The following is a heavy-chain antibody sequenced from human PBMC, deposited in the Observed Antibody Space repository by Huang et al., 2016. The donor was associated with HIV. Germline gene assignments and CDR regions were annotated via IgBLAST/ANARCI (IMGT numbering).Heavy chain of an antibody. V-gene: IGHV2-70*01. CDR2: IDWDDDK. D-gene: IGHD3-22*01. Sequence: QVTLRESGPALVKPTQTLTLTCTFSGFSLKTRGMSVSWIRQPPGEALEWLALIDWDDDKYYNTSLKTRLTVSKDTSKNQGVLTMTNMDPVYTATYYCARIRGGVGLDSVGYYDYWGQGTLVTVSS. J-gene: IGHJ4*02. CDR3: ARIRGGVGLDSVGYYDY. CDR1: GFSLKTRGMS.